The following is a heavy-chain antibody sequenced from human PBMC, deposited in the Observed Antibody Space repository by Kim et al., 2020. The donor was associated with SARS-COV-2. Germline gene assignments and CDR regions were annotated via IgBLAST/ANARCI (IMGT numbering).Heavy chain of an antibody. CDR2: INHSGST. Sequence: SETLSLTCGVYGGSFSGYYWSWIRQPPGKGLEWIGEINHSGSTTYNPSLKSRVTMSVDTSKNQFSLKLSSVTAADTAIYYCARGPEGVTTFGVVLRNWFDPWGQGTLVTVSS. J-gene: IGHJ5*02. CDR3: ARGPEGVTTFGVVLRNWFDP. V-gene: IGHV4-34*01. D-gene: IGHD3-3*01. CDR1: GGSFSGYY.